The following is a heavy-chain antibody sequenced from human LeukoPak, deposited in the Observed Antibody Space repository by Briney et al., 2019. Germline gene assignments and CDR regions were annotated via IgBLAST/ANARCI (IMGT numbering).Heavy chain of an antibody. CDR1: GFSFNSYN. V-gene: IGHV3-69-1*01. J-gene: IGHJ4*02. CDR3: ARHGGSAWGPPDY. Sequence: GGSLRLSCAASGFSFNSYNANWVRQAPGKGLEWVSYISSTDTIYYADSVKGRFTISRDNTKNSLYLQMNSLRAEDTAVYYCARHGGSAWGPPDYWGQGTLVTVSS. D-gene: IGHD3-10*01. CDR2: ISSTDTI.